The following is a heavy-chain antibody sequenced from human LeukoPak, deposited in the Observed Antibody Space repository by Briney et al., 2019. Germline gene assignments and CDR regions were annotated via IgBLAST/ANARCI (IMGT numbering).Heavy chain of an antibody. Sequence: PSETLSLTCTVSGGSISSSSYYWGWIRQPPGKGLEWIGSIYYSGSTYYNPSLKSRVTISVDTSKNQFSLKLSSVTAADTAVYYCVRSPGWLSGYYRWYFDYWGQGTLVTVSS. CDR2: IYYSGST. D-gene: IGHD3-9*01. CDR1: GGSISSSSYY. CDR3: VRSPGWLSGYYRWYFDY. J-gene: IGHJ4*02. V-gene: IGHV4-39*01.